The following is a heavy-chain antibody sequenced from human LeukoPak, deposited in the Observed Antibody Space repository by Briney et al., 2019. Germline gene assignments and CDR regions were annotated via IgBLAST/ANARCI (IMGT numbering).Heavy chain of an antibody. Sequence: ASVKLSCKAAGYTVTSYVISCVRQSPRQGLEWMGWISAYNGNTNYAQKLQGRVTMTTETSTSKAYMELRSLRSDDTAVYYCARGLDYGDYFGYFDYWGQGALVTVSS. CDR1: GYTVTSYV. J-gene: IGHJ4*02. V-gene: IGHV1-18*01. D-gene: IGHD4-17*01. CDR2: ISAYNGNT. CDR3: ARGLDYGDYFGYFDY.